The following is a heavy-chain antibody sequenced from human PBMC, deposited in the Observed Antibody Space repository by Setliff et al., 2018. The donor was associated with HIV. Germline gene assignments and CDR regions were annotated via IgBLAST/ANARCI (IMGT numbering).Heavy chain of an antibody. J-gene: IGHJ4*02. V-gene: IGHV4-34*01. CDR2: INDGGNT. Sequence: SETLSLTCAVSGGSLSGYYWTWIRQTPEKGLQWIGEINDGGNTNDSPSLKSRVSMSVDTSKNQFSLRLISVTAADTAVYYCARSQPDTIFGVVIFDYWGQGKMVTVSS. D-gene: IGHD3-3*01. CDR3: ARSQPDTIFGVVIFDY. CDR1: GGSLSGYY.